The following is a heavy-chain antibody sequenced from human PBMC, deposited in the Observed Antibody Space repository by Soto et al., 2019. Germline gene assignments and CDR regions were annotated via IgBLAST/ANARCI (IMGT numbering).Heavy chain of an antibody. CDR3: ARVDYDSSGYEVNYYGMDV. Sequence: SVKVSCKASGYTFTSYAMHWVRQAPGQRLEWMGWINAGNGNTKYSQKFQGRVTITRDTSASTAYMELSSLRSEDTAVYYCARVDYDSSGYEVNYYGMDVWGQGTTVTVSS. CDR2: INAGNGNT. J-gene: IGHJ6*02. D-gene: IGHD3-22*01. CDR1: GYTFTSYA. V-gene: IGHV1-3*01.